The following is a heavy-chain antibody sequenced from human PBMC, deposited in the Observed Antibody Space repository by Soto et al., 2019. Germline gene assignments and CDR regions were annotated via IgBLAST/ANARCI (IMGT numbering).Heavy chain of an antibody. CDR1: GGSISSSSYY. D-gene: IGHD3-10*01. V-gene: IGHV4-39*02. J-gene: IGHJ4*02. CDR3: ARVGPQGLWFGELSH. Sequence: SETLSLTCTVSGGSISSSSYYWGWIRQPPGKGLEWIGSIYYSGSTYYNPSLKSRVTISVDMFTDTVYMDLSSLGSEDTAVYFCARVGPQGLWFGELSHWGQGTVVTVSS. CDR2: IYYSGST.